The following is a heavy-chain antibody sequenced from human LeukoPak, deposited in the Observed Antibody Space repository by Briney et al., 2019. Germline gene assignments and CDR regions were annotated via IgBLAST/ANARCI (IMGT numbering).Heavy chain of an antibody. CDR3: TRGYIFGVVPDY. CDR1: GFTFSNAW. V-gene: IGHV3-15*01. J-gene: IGHJ4*02. D-gene: IGHD3-3*02. CDR2: IKSKTDGGTT. Sequence: GGSLRLSCAASGFTFSNAWMSWVRQAPGKGLEWVGRIKSKTDGGTTDYAAPVKGRFTISRDDSKSIAYLQMNSLKTEDTAVYYCTRGYIFGVVPDYWGQGTLVTVSS.